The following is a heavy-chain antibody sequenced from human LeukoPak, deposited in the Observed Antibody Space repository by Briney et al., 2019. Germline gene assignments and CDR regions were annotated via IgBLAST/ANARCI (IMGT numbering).Heavy chain of an antibody. V-gene: IGHV4-30-2*01. CDR1: GGSISSGGYS. J-gene: IGHJ4*02. Sequence: SETLSLTCAVSGGSISSGGYSWSWIRQPPGKGLEWIGYIYHSGSTYYNPSLKSRVTISVDRSKNQFSLKLSSVTAADTAVYYCARAVGLRYYFDYWGQGTLVTVSS. CDR3: ARAVGLRYYFDY. CDR2: IYHSGST. D-gene: IGHD1-26*01.